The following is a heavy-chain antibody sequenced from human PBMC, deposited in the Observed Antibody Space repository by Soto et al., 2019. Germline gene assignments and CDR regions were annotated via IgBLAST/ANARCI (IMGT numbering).Heavy chain of an antibody. CDR1: GFTFDDYG. CDR2: INWNGGST. V-gene: IGHV3-20*04. CDR3: ARLYSSGWYRPGRY. Sequence: GGSLGLSCAASGFTFDDYGMSWVRQAPGKGLEWVSGINWNGGSTGYADSVKGRFTISRDNAKNSLYLQMNSLRAEDTALYYCARLYSSGWYRPGRYWGQGTLVTIST. J-gene: IGHJ4*02. D-gene: IGHD6-19*01.